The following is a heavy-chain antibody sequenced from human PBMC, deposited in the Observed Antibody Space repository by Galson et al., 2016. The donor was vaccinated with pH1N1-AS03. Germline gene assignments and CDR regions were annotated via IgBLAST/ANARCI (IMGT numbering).Heavy chain of an antibody. CDR3: AHFLYGDYATWFDP. CDR1: GFSLSTSGVG. J-gene: IGHJ5*02. V-gene: IGHV2-5*02. Sequence: PALVKPTQTLTLTCTFSGFSLSTSGVGVGWIRQPPGKALEWLGIIYWDNYKRYSPSLKSRLTITEDTSKNQVVLTMTNMDPVDTATYYCAHFLYGDYATWFDPWGQGTLVTVSS. CDR2: IYWDNYK. D-gene: IGHD4-17*01.